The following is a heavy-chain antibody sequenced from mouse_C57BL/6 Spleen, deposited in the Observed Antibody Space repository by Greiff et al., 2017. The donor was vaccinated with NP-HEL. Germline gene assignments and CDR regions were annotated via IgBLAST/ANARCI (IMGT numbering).Heavy chain of an antibody. CDR2: IYPGSGNT. D-gene: IGHD1-1*01. Sequence: QVQLQQSGAELVRPGASVKLSCKASGYTFTDYYINWVKQRPGQGLEWIARIYPGSGNTYYNEKFKGKATLTAEKSSSTAYMQLSSLTSEDSAVYICARRIYYFGSSHWYFDVWGTGTTVTVSS. CDR1: GYTFTDYY. V-gene: IGHV1-76*01. CDR3: ARRIYYFGSSHWYFDV. J-gene: IGHJ1*03.